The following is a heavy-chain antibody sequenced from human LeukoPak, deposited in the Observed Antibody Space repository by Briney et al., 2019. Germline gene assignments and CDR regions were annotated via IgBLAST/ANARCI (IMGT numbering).Heavy chain of an antibody. Sequence: SETLSLTCTISGYSISSGYYWGWIRQPPGKGLEWIGNFYHSGSTYYNPSLKSRVTFSVDTSKNQFSLKLSSVTAADTAVYYCARRAGDYSHPYDYWGQGTLVTVSS. J-gene: IGHJ4*02. D-gene: IGHD3-22*01. CDR1: GYSISSGYY. CDR3: ARRAGDYSHPYDY. V-gene: IGHV4-38-2*02. CDR2: FYHSGST.